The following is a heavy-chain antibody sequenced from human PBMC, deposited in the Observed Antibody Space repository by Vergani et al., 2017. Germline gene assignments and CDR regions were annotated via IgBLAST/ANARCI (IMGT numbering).Heavy chain of an antibody. CDR2: ISDGGETK. V-gene: IGHV3-11*01. D-gene: IGHD1/OR15-1a*01. CDR3: GRKQSPASLMDKPIDI. Sequence: QVQLVASGGGLVRPGGSLRLSCAASGFIFSDYYMTWIRQTPGKGLEWLAHISDGGETKMYAESLKGRFTVSRDNTKNLLTLQMKTLKVDDTATYYCGRKQSPASLMDKPIDIWGQGTLVTVSS. CDR1: GFIFSDYY. J-gene: IGHJ5*02.